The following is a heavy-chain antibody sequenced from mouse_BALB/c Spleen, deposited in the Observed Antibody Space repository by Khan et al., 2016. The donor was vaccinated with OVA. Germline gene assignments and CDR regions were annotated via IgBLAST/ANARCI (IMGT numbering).Heavy chain of an antibody. J-gene: IGHJ2*01. CDR3: AREEALYYFDY. CDR2: IYPGTDNS. CDR1: GYIFTSYW. Sequence: QVQLQQPGAELVRPGASVKLSCKTSGYIFTSYWIHWVKQRSGQGLEWIARIYPGTDNSYYNAKLKDKATLTADKSSSTAYMQLSSLKSEDSAVYFCAREEALYYFDYWGQGTTLTVSS. D-gene: IGHD3-2*02. V-gene: IGHV1-76*01.